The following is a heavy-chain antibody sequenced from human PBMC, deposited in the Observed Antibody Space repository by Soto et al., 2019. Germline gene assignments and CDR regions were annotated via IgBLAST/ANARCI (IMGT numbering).Heavy chain of an antibody. CDR3: ARGGNWNYVGAFDM. CDR2: VSAYTDET. D-gene: IGHD1-7*01. J-gene: IGHJ3*02. V-gene: IGHV1-18*04. CDR1: GYIFTSYT. Sequence: QVQLVQSGPEVKKPGASVKLSCKASGYIFTSYTVTWVRQAPGQGLEWMGWVSAYTDETQYAQRFHGTVTMTTNTSTSTAYMEMRSLKSDDTAVYYCARGGNWNYVGAFDMWGQGTMVTVSS.